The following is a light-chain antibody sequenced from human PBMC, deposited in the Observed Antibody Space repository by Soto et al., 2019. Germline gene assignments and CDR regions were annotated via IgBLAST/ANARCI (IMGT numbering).Light chain of an antibody. CDR2: DAS. V-gene: IGKV3-20*01. Sequence: EFVLTQSPGTLSLSPGERATLSCRASQTVRNNYLAWYQQKPGQAPRLLIYDASSRATGIPDRFSGSGSGTDCTLTISRLEPEDFAVYYCQHYNYWPYTFGQGTKVDIK. J-gene: IGKJ2*01. CDR1: QTVRNNY. CDR3: QHYNYWPYT.